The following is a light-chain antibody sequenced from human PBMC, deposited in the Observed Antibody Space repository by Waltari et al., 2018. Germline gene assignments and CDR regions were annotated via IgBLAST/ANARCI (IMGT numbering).Light chain of an antibody. V-gene: IGLV1-40*01. CDR1: SSNIRAGYE. CDR2: GNS. CDR3: QSYDSSLSGGV. J-gene: IGLJ2*01. Sequence: QSALTPPPSLSAAPGQRVTVSCPGSSSNIRAGYEVYWYQQLPGTAPKLLSYGNSNRPSGVPDRFSGSKSGTSASLAITGLQAEDEADYYCQSYDSSLSGGVFGGGTKLTVL.